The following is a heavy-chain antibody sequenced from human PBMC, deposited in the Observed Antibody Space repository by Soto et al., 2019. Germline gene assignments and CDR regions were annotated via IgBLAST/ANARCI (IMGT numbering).Heavy chain of an antibody. CDR1: GGTFRSDA. J-gene: IGHJ4*02. CDR3: ARGRSTAMALYYFDY. Sequence: QVQLVPSGAEVKKPGSSVKVSCKDSGGTFRSDAISWVRQAPGQGLEWMGGIIPIFGKAKYAQTFQGRVTITADESTSTAYMELSSLRSEATDVYYCARGRSTAMALYYFDYWGQGTLVTVSS. CDR2: IIPIFGKA. D-gene: IGHD5-18*01. V-gene: IGHV1-69*12.